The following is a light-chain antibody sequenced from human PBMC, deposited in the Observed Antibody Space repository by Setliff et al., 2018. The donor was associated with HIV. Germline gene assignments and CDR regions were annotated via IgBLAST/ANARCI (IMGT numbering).Light chain of an antibody. V-gene: IGLV2-14*03. CDR3: SSYTSSSTLDVV. CDR1: SSDIGGYDF. CDR2: DVS. J-gene: IGLJ2*01. Sequence: QSALTQPASVSGSPGQSITISCTGTSSDIGGYDFVSWYRQHPGKAPKLMIFDVSHRPSGVSNRFSGSKSGNTASLTISGLQAEDEADYYCSSYTSSSTLDVVFGGGTQLTV.